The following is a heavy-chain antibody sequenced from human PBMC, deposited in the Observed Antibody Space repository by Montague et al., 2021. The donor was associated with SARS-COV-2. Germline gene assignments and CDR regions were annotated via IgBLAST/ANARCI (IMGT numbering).Heavy chain of an antibody. Sequence: SETLSLTCTVSGGSITGYYWSWLRRSPGKGLEWIAYIYDGGAVNYNPSLGSRVTISTDTSKNQLSLKENSVAAADTAVYYCVRDYPCGGPRGAYDIWGQGTVVTVSS. J-gene: IGHJ3*02. CDR1: GGSITGYY. CDR2: IYDGGAV. V-gene: IGHV4-59*01. CDR3: VRDYPCGGPRGAYDI. D-gene: IGHD4-23*01.